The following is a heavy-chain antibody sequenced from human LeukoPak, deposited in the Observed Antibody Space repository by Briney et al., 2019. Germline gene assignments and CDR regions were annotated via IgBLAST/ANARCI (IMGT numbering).Heavy chain of an antibody. CDR2: ISGSGGST. Sequence: GGSLRLSCAASGFTFSTYAMSWVRQAPGKGLEWVSAISGSGGSTYYADSVKGRFTISRDNSKNTLYLQMNSLRAEDTAVYYCAKTLQQLVTYYFDYWGQGTLVTVSS. J-gene: IGHJ4*02. CDR1: GFTFSTYA. CDR3: AKTLQQLVTYYFDY. V-gene: IGHV3-23*01. D-gene: IGHD6-13*01.